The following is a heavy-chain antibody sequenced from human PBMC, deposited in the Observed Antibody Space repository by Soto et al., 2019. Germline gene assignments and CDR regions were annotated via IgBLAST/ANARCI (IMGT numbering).Heavy chain of an antibody. CDR2: INPSGGST. CDR3: ARAAAAGTYYYYGMDV. CDR1: GSPCTTSY. D-gene: IGHD6-13*01. J-gene: IGHJ6*02. V-gene: IGHV1-46*01. Sequence: GASLKLACTPSGSPCTTSYMHWVSPPLAQGLEWMGIINPSGGSTSYAQKFQGRVTMPRDTSTSTVYMELSSLRSEDTAVYYCARAAAAGTYYYYGMDVWGQGTTVTVSS.